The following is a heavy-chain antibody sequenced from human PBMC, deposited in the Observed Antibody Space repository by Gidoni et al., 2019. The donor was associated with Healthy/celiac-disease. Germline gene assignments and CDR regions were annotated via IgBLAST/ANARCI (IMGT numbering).Heavy chain of an antibody. CDR3: ARDLHSLGYSDGYFDY. D-gene: IGHD5-18*01. J-gene: IGHJ4*02. CDR2: IYYSGST. V-gene: IGHV4-39*07. CDR1: GGSISSSSYY. Sequence: QRQLQESRPGLVKPSETLSLTCTVSGGSISSSSYYWGWIRQPPGKGLEWIGSIYYSGSTYYNPSLKSRVTISVDTSKNQFSLKLSSVTAADTAVYYCARDLHSLGYSDGYFDYWGQGTLVTVSS.